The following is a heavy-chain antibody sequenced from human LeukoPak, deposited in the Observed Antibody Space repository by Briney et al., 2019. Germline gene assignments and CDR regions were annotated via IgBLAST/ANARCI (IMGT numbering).Heavy chain of an antibody. CDR2: IYTTGSA. CDR1: GGSIGTYY. Sequence: SETLSLTCTVSGGSIGTYYWSWIRQPAGAGLEWIGRIYTTGSANYNLSPKSRVTMSLDTSKNQFSLTLSSVTAADTAVYYCVRDGPSWGLLWGRGALVTVSS. V-gene: IGHV4-4*07. J-gene: IGHJ4*02. D-gene: IGHD3-16*01. CDR3: VRDGPSWGLL.